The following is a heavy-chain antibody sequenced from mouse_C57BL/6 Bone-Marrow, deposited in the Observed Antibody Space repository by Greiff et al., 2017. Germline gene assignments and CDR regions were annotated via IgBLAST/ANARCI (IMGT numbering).Heavy chain of an antibody. D-gene: IGHD1-1*01. V-gene: IGHV5-6*01. J-gene: IGHJ4*01. CDR1: GFTFSSYG. CDR3: ARHGPSYVYAMDY. Sequence: EVQRVESGGDLVKPGGSLKLSCAASGFTFSSYGMSWVRQTPDKRLEWVATISSGGSYTYYPASVKGRFTISRDNAKNTLYLQMSSLKSEDTAMYYCARHGPSYVYAMDYWGQGTSVTVSS. CDR2: ISSGGSYT.